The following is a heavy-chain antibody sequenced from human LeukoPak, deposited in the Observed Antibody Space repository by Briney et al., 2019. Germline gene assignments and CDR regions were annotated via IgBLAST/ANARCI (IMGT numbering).Heavy chain of an antibody. J-gene: IGHJ3*02. CDR3: AREIATIASVDAFDI. D-gene: IGHD5-24*01. V-gene: IGHV3-7*01. CDR1: GFTFSSYW. Sequence: GGALRLSCAASGFTFSSYWMSWVRQAPGKGLEWVANIKQDGSEKYYVDSVKGRFTISRDNAKNSLYLQMNSLRAEDTAVYYCAREIATIASVDAFDIWGQGTMVTVSS. CDR2: IKQDGSEK.